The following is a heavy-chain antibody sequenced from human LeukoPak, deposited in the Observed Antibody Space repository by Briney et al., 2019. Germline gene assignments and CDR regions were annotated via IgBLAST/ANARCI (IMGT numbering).Heavy chain of an antibody. D-gene: IGHD3-3*01. CDR3: AKDADFWSGYYIY. V-gene: IGHV3-23*01. CDR1: GFTFSRYA. Sequence: PGGSLRLSCAASGFTFSRYAMTWVRQAPGKGLDWVSAISGSGGSTYYADSVKGRFTISRDNSKNTLFLQVNSLRAENTAVYYCAKDADFWSGYYIYWGQGPLVTVSS. CDR2: ISGSGGST. J-gene: IGHJ4*02.